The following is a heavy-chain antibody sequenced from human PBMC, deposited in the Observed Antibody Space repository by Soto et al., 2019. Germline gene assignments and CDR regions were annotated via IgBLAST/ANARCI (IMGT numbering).Heavy chain of an antibody. J-gene: IGHJ6*02. CDR3: ARVGSGITIFGVVTDIPDYYYYGMDV. D-gene: IGHD3-3*01. Sequence: QVQLVESGGGVVQPGRSLRLSCAASGFTFSSYGMHWVRQAPGKGLEWVAVIWYDGSNKYYADSVKGRFTISRDNSKNTLYLQMNGLRAEDTAVYYCARVGSGITIFGVVTDIPDYYYYGMDVWGQGTTVTVSS. CDR2: IWYDGSNK. V-gene: IGHV3-33*01. CDR1: GFTFSSYG.